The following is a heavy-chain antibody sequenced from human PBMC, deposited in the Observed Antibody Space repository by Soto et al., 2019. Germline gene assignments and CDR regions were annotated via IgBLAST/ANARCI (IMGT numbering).Heavy chain of an antibody. Sequence: EVQLVETGGGLIQPGGSLRLSCAASGFTVSSNYMNWVRQAPGKGLEWVSVIYSGGRTYYADSVKGRFTISRDKSKNPLYLQMNSLRAEDTAVYYCATIAAGGWDYWGQGTLVTVSS. CDR2: IYSGGRT. V-gene: IGHV3-53*02. CDR3: ATIAAGGWDY. D-gene: IGHD6-13*01. CDR1: GFTVSSNY. J-gene: IGHJ4*02.